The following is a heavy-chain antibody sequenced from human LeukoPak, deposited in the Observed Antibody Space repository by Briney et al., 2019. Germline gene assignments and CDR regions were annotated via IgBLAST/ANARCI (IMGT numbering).Heavy chain of an antibody. V-gene: IGHV3-53*01. CDR3: ARDVVGPNRGVYGMDV. J-gene: IGHJ6*02. Sequence: GGSLSLSCAASGFTVSSNYMTWVRQAPGKGLQWVSVIYSGGSTYYADSVKGRFTISRDNSKNTVYLQMNSLRAEDTAVYYCARDVVGPNRGVYGMDVWGQGTTVTVSS. D-gene: IGHD7-27*01. CDR2: IYSGGST. CDR1: GFTVSSNY.